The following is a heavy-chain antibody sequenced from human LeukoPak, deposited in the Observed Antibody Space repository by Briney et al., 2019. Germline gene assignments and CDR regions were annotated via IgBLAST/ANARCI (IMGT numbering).Heavy chain of an antibody. CDR2: IYYSGST. V-gene: IGHV4-39*02. Sequence: SETLSLTCSVSGGSISRSTYYWGWIRQPPGKGLEWIGSIYYSGSTYYSPSLKSRVTISVDASKNHFSLKLSSVTAADTAVYYCARDRGYDIDWGQGTLVTVSS. J-gene: IGHJ4*02. CDR1: GGSISRSTYY. D-gene: IGHD3-9*01. CDR3: ARDRGYDID.